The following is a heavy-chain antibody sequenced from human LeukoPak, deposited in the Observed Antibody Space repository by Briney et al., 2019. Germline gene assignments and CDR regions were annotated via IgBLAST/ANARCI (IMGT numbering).Heavy chain of an antibody. CDR3: ARLSVGVVGAPDY. CDR2: IYPGDSDT. J-gene: IGHJ4*02. Sequence: GESLKISCRGSEYSFINYWIGWVRQMPGKGLEWMGIIYPGDSDTRYSPSFQGQVTISADKSISTAYLQWSSLKASDTAMYYCARLSVGVVGAPDYWGQGTLVTVSS. D-gene: IGHD1-26*01. CDR1: EYSFINYW. V-gene: IGHV5-51*01.